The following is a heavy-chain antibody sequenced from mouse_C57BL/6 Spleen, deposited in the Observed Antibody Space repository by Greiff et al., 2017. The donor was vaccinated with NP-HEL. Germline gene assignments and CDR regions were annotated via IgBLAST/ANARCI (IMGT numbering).Heavy chain of an antibody. V-gene: IGHV1-69*01. CDR1: GYTFTSYW. CDR3: AGGNYGYFDV. Sequence: QVQLKQPGAELVMPGASVKLSCKASGYTFTSYWMHWVKQRPGQGLEWIGEIDPSDSYTNYNQKFKGKSTLTVDKSSSTAYMQLSSLTSEDSAVYYCAGGNYGYFDVWGTGTTVTVSS. D-gene: IGHD2-1*01. J-gene: IGHJ1*03. CDR2: IDPSDSYT.